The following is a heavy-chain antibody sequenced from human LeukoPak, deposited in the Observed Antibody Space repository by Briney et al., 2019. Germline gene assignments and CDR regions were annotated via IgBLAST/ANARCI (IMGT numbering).Heavy chain of an antibody. Sequence: GGSLRLSCAASGFTFSSYGMHWVRQAPGKGLEWVAVIWYDGSNKYYADSVKGRFTISRDNSKNTLYLQMNSLRPEDTAVYYCARGLLTDSGYYYSSHRRYYGMDVWGQGTTVTVSS. CDR3: ARGLLTDSGYYYSSHRRYYGMDV. D-gene: IGHD3-22*01. J-gene: IGHJ6*02. V-gene: IGHV3-33*01. CDR1: GFTFSSYG. CDR2: IWYDGSNK.